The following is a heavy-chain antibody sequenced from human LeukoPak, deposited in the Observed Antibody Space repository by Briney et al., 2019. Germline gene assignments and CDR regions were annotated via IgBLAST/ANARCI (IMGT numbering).Heavy chain of an antibody. CDR2: INPNSGGT. J-gene: IGHJ4*02. V-gene: IGHV1-2*02. CDR3: ARAGIQLWLQVGDY. Sequence: ASVKVSCKASGYTFTGYYMHWVRQAPGQGLERMGWINPNSGGTNYAHKFQGRVTMTRDTSISTAYMELSRLRSDDTAVYYCARAGIQLWLQVGDYWGQGTLVTVSS. CDR1: GYTFTGYY. D-gene: IGHD5-18*01.